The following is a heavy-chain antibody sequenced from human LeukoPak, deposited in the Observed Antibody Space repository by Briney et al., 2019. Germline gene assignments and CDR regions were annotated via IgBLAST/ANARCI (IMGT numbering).Heavy chain of an antibody. D-gene: IGHD5-12*01. CDR3: ARDRNGYGGFDY. CDR1: GGSISSGDYY. J-gene: IGHJ4*02. V-gene: IGHV4-30-4*01. Sequence: SETLSLTCTVSGGSISSGDYYWSWIRQPPGKGLEWIGYIYYSGSTYYNPSLKSRVTISVDTSKNQFSLKLSSVTAAVTAVFYCARDRNGYGGFDYWGQGTLVTVSS. CDR2: IYYSGST.